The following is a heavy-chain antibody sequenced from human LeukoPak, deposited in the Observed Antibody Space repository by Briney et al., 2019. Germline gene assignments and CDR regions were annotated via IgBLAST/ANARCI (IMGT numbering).Heavy chain of an antibody. CDR3: ARHSYPGAVAGLDY. CDR2: IYYSGST. Sequence: SETLSLTCTVSGGSISSYYWSWIRRPPGKGLEWIGYIYYSGSTNYNPSLKSRVTISVDTSKNQFSLKLSSVTAADTAVYYCARHSYPGAVAGLDYWGQGTLVTVSS. J-gene: IGHJ4*02. D-gene: IGHD6-19*01. V-gene: IGHV4-59*08. CDR1: GGSISSYY.